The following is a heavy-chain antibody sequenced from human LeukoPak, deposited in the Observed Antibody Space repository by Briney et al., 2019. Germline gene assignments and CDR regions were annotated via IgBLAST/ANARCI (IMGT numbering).Heavy chain of an antibody. CDR2: INPNSGGT. D-gene: IGHD3-22*01. CDR1: GGTFSSYT. CDR3: ARDMLEGYYDSSGYFGY. V-gene: IGHV1-2*02. Sequence: ASVKVSCKASGGTFSSYTISWVRQAPGQGLEWMGWINPNSGGTNYAQKFQGRVTMTRDTSISTAYMELSRLRSDDTAVYYCARDMLEGYYDSSGYFGYWGQGTLVTVSS. J-gene: IGHJ4*02.